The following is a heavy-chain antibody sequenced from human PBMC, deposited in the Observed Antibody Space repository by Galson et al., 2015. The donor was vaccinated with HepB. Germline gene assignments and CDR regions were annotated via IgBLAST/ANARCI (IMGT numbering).Heavy chain of an antibody. CDR1: GYTFTGYY. J-gene: IGHJ3*02. CDR2: INPNRGGT. V-gene: IGHV1-2*02. Sequence: SVKVSCKASGYTFTGYYMHWVRQAPGQGLEWMGWINPNRGGTNYAQKFQGRVTMTRDTSISTAYMELSRLRSDDTAMYYCARDPFCGDDCSDAFDIWGQGTMVTVSS. D-gene: IGHD2-21*01. CDR3: ARDPFCGDDCSDAFDI.